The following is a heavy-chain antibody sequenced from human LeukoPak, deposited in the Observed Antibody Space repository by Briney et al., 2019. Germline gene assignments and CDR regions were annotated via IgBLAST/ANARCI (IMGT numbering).Heavy chain of an antibody. D-gene: IGHD3-16*01. V-gene: IGHV3-74*01. Sequence: PGGSLRLSCTASGFTFSNYWMHWVRQAPGKGLVWVSHINSDGSSTTYADSVKGRFTISRDNSKNTLYLQMNSLRVGDTAVYYCARPVVLGAYLRGAYYFDSWGQGTLVTVSS. CDR2: INSDGSST. J-gene: IGHJ4*02. CDR1: GFTFSNYW. CDR3: ARPVVLGAYLRGAYYFDS.